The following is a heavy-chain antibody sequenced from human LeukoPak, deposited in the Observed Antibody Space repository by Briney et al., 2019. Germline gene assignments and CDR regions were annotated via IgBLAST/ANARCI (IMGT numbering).Heavy chain of an antibody. Sequence: PSETLSLTCTVSGGSISSYYWSWIRQPPGKGLEWIGYIYHSGSTNYNPSLKSRVTISVDTPKNQFSLKLSSVTAADTAVYYCARDTIAAADATDYYYYGMDVWGQGTTVTVSS. J-gene: IGHJ6*02. CDR3: ARDTIAAADATDYYYYGMDV. CDR2: IYHSGST. V-gene: IGHV4-59*01. CDR1: GGSISSYY. D-gene: IGHD6-13*01.